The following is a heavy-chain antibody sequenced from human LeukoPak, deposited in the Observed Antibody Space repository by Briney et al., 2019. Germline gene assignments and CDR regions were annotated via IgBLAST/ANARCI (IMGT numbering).Heavy chain of an antibody. V-gene: IGHV3-30-3*01. D-gene: IGHD4-11*01. Sequence: PGRSLRLSCAASGFTFSSYAMHWVRQAPGKGLEWVAVISYDGSNKYYADSVKGRFTISRDNSKNTVSLQMSSLRADDTAVYYCARAGATVTTNYFDPWGQGTLVTVSS. J-gene: IGHJ5*02. CDR3: ARAGATVTTNYFDP. CDR1: GFTFSSYA. CDR2: ISYDGSNK.